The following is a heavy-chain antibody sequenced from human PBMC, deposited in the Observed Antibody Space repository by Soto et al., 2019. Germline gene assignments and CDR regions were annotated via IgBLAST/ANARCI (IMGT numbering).Heavy chain of an antibody. Sequence: QVQLQESGPGLVKPSETLSLTCTVSGGSISSYYWSWIRQPAGKGLEWIGRIYTSGSTNYNPSLKSRVTMSVDTSKNQFSLKLSSVTAADTAVYYCARDGYGSGSHQYYYDGMDVWGQGTTVTVSS. CDR3: ARDGYGSGSHQYYYDGMDV. J-gene: IGHJ6*02. CDR1: GGSISSYY. CDR2: IYTSGST. V-gene: IGHV4-4*07. D-gene: IGHD3-10*01.